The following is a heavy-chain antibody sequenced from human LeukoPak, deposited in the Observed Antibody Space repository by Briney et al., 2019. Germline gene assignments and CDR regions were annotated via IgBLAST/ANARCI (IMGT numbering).Heavy chain of an antibody. Sequence: SETLSLTCTVSGGPISSGGYYWSWIRQHPGKGLEWIGYIYYSGSTYYNPSLKSRVTISVDTSKNQFSLKLSSVTAADTAVYYCAREYCSSTSCYLDPWGQGTLVTVSS. CDR3: AREYCSSTSCYLDP. D-gene: IGHD2-2*01. CDR2: IYYSGST. CDR1: GGPISSGGYY. J-gene: IGHJ5*02. V-gene: IGHV4-31*03.